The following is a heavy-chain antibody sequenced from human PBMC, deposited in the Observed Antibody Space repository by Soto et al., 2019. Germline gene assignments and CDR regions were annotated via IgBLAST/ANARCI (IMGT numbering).Heavy chain of an antibody. D-gene: IGHD3-3*01. V-gene: IGHV3-53*01. CDR3: ARDDDFWSGSAFDI. CDR1: GFTVSSNY. Sequence: GGSLRLSCAASGFTVSSNYMSWVRQAPGKGLEWVSVIYSGGSTYYADSVKGRFTISRDNSKNTLYLXMNSXRAEDTAXXXCARDDDFWSGSAFDIWGQGTXVTVS. CDR2: IYSGGST. J-gene: IGHJ3*02.